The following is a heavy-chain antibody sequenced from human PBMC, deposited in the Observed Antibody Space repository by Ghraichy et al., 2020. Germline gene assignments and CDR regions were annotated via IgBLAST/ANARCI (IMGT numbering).Heavy chain of an antibody. J-gene: IGHJ6*02. CDR2: IYYSGST. Sequence: SETLSLTCTVSGGSISSGDYYWSWIRQHPGKGLEWIGYIYYSGSTYYIPSLKGRVSISVDTSKNQFSLKLSSVTAADTAVYYCARYCSGAICYSEASGAGYDYGMDVWGQGTTVTVSS. V-gene: IGHV4-31*03. CDR3: ARYCSGAICYSEASGAGYDYGMDV. D-gene: IGHD2-15*01. CDR1: GGSISSGDYY.